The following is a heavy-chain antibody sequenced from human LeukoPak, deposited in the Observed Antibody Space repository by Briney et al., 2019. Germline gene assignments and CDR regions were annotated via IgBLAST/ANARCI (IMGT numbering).Heavy chain of an antibody. Sequence: GGSLRLSCAASGFTFSSYGMHWARQAPGKGLEWVAVIASDGRDKHSADSVKGRFTISRDNSKNTLYLQMNSLRAEDTAIYYCAKGKWELLAPFDYWGQGTLVTVSS. D-gene: IGHD1-26*01. V-gene: IGHV3-30*18. CDR2: IASDGRDK. J-gene: IGHJ4*02. CDR1: GFTFSSYG. CDR3: AKGKWELLAPFDY.